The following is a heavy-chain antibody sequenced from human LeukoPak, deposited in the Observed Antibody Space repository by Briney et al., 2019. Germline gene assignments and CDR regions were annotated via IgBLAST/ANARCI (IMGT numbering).Heavy chain of an antibody. CDR1: GFTFSSYS. D-gene: IGHD3-10*01. V-gene: IGHV3-7*01. Sequence: GGSLRLSCAASGFTFSSYSMNWVRQAPGKGLEWVANIKQDGSEKYYVDSVKGRFTISRDNAKNSLYLQMNSLRAEDTAVYYCARDVLWFGELWFDPWGQGTLVTVSS. CDR2: IKQDGSEK. CDR3: ARDVLWFGELWFDP. J-gene: IGHJ5*02.